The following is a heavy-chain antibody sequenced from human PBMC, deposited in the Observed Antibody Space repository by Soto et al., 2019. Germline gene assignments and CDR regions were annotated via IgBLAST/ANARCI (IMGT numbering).Heavy chain of an antibody. Sequence: SETLSVTWTVSGGSMSSYYWSWIRQPPGKGLEWIGYMYYSGSSNYNPALKSRGTISVDTSKLQFSLKLSSVTAAATSVYYCARRCRPGFDQWGQGTLVTVSS. CDR2: MYYSGSS. CDR3: ARRCRPGFDQ. V-gene: IGHV4-59*08. D-gene: IGHD2-15*01. CDR1: GGSMSSYY. J-gene: IGHJ4*02.